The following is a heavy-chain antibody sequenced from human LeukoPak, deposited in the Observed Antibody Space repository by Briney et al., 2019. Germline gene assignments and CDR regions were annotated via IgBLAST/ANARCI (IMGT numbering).Heavy chain of an antibody. CDR3: ARVVKDYYDFWSGYYVFDY. J-gene: IGHJ4*02. D-gene: IGHD3-3*01. Sequence: SETLSLTCTVSGGSISSYYWSWLRQPPGKGLEWSGYLYYSGRNNYNPSLESRVTISVDTSKNQFSLKLSSVTAADTAVYYCARVVKDYYDFWSGYYVFDYWGQGTLVTVSS. V-gene: IGHV4-59*01. CDR1: GGSISSYY. CDR2: LYYSGRN.